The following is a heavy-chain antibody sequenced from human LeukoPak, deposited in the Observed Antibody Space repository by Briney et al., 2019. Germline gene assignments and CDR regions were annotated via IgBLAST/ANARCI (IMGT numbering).Heavy chain of an antibody. CDR1: GYTFTSYD. J-gene: IGHJ3*02. CDR2: MNPNSGNT. V-gene: IGHV1-8*01. CDR3: VLSMAERYQLPDAFDI. Sequence: ASVKVSCKASGYTFTSYDINWVRQATGQGLEWMGWMNPNSGNTGYAQKFQGRVTMTRNTSISTAYMELSSLRSEDTAVYYCVLSMAERYQLPDAFDIWGQGTMVTVSS. D-gene: IGHD2-2*01.